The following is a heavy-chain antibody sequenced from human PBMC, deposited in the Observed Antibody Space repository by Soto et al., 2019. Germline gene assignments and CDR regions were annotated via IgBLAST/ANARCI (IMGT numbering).Heavy chain of an antibody. CDR1: GGSIRSSGYY. Sequence: QLQLQESGPGLVKPPETLSLFCTVSGGSIRSSGYYWGWIRQPPGQGLEWIGNIYYSGNTNYNPFLKSRVNNYLTTSHNQFSPRVSFLAAAEPAVSYCAGQSEYRSIDLWGQGFLGHVPS. J-gene: IGHJ5*02. V-gene: IGHV4-39*01. CDR2: IYYSGNT. CDR3: AGQSEYRSIDL. D-gene: IGHD3-3*02.